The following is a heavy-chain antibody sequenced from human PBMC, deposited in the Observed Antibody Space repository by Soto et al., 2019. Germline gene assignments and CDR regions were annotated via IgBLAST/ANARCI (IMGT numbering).Heavy chain of an antibody. CDR3: AKDILLYSSRTYGMDV. Sequence: GGSLRLSCAASGFTFDDYAMHWVRQAPGKGLEWVSGISWNSGSIGYADSVKGRFTISRDNAKNSLYLQMNSLRAEDTALYYCAKDILLYSSRTYGMDVWGQGTTVTGLL. D-gene: IGHD6-13*01. CDR1: GFTFDDYA. J-gene: IGHJ6*02. V-gene: IGHV3-9*01. CDR2: ISWNSGSI.